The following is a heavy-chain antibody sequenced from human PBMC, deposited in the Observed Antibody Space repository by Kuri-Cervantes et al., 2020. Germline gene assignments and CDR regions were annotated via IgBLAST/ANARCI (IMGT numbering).Heavy chain of an antibody. CDR3: ARAMRLERPHFDY. CDR2: IWYDGSNK. V-gene: IGHV3-33*08. J-gene: IGHJ4*02. CDR1: GFTFSSYG. Sequence: GGSLRLSCAASGFTFSSYGMHWVRQAPGKGLEWVAVIWYDGSNKYYADSVKGRFTISRDNSKNTLYLQMNSLRAEDTAVYYCARAMRLERPHFDYWGQGTLVTVSS. D-gene: IGHD1-1*01.